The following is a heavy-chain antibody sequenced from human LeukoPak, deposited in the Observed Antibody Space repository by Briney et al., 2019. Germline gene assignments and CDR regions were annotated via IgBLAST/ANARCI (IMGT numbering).Heavy chain of an antibody. CDR2: IYSGGST. V-gene: IGHV3-53*01. Sequence: GGSLRLSCAASGFTVSSNYMSWVRQAPGKGLGWVLVIYSGGSTYYADSVKGRFTISRDNSKNTLYLQMNSLRAEDTAVYYCARGRTAARRDYWFDPWGQGTLVTVSS. CDR1: GFTVSSNY. CDR3: ARGRTAARRDYWFDP. J-gene: IGHJ5*02. D-gene: IGHD6-6*01.